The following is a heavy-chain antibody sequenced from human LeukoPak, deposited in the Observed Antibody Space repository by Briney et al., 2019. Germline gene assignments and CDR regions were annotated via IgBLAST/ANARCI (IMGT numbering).Heavy chain of an antibody. CDR1: GFTFSSYA. CDR3: AKASGSLYSYGPPASYYFDY. CDR2: ISGSGGST. Sequence: GGSLRLSCAASGFTFSSYAMSWVRQAPGKGLEWVSAISGSGGSTYYADSVKGRFTISRDNSKNTLYLQMNSLRAEDTAVYYCAKASGSLYSYGPPASYYFDYWGQGTLVTVSS. V-gene: IGHV3-23*01. D-gene: IGHD5-18*01. J-gene: IGHJ4*02.